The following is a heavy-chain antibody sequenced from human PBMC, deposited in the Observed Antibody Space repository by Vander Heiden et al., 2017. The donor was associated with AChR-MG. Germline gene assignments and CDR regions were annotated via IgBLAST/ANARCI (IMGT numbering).Heavy chain of an antibody. CDR2: INHSGST. CDR3: ASLSTMALYYYYGMDV. J-gene: IGHJ6*02. CDR1: GGSFSGYY. D-gene: IGHD3-10*01. V-gene: IGHV4-34*01. Sequence: QVQLQQWGAGLLKPSETLSLTCAVYGGSFSGYYWSWIRQPPGKGLEWIGEINHSGSTNYNPSLKSRVTISVDTSKNQFSLKLSSVTAADTAVYYCASLSTMALYYYYGMDVWGQGTTVTVSS.